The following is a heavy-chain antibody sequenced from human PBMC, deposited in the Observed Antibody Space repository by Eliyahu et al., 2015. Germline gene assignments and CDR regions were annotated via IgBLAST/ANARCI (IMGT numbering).Heavy chain of an antibody. Sequence: QWGAGLLKPSETLSLTCGVYGGSFSGYYWSWIRQPPGKGLEWIGEINHSGTTNYNPSLKSRVTISVDTSKNQFSLKLTSVTAADRGGYFRSRGLGGYYYGSGTFSSYFDSWGQGTLVTVSS. V-gene: IGHV4-34*01. CDR3: SRGLGGYYYGSGTFSSYFDS. D-gene: IGHD3-10*01. CDR1: GGSFSGYY. J-gene: IGHJ4*02. CDR2: INHSGTT.